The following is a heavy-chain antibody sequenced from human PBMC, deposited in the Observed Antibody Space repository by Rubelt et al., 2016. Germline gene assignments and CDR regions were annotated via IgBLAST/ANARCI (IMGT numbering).Heavy chain of an antibody. CDR2: IYYSGST. J-gene: IGHJ4*02. D-gene: IGHD4-23*01. CDR1: GGSISSSSYY. V-gene: IGHV4-39*07. CDR3: ARDDGGNSALSFDH. Sequence: QLQLQESGPGLVKPSETLSLTCTVSGGSISSSSYYWGWIRQPPGKGLEWLGSIYYSGSTYYNPSLKSRVTISVDTSKNQFSLKLSSVTAADTAVYYCARDDGGNSALSFDHWGQGTLVTVSS.